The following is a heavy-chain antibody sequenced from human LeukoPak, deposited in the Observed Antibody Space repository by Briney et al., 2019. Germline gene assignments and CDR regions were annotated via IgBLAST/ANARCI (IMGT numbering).Heavy chain of an antibody. V-gene: IGHV3-15*01. D-gene: IGHD5-18*01. CDR3: TTKGYSYGPVVYYFDY. Sequence: GGSLRLSCAASGFTFSNAWMSWVRQAPGKGLEWVGRIKSKTDGGTTDYAARVKGRFTISRDDSKNTLYLQMNSLKTEDTAVYYCTTKGYSYGPVVYYFDYWGQGTLVTVSS. J-gene: IGHJ4*02. CDR2: IKSKTDGGTT. CDR1: GFTFSNAW.